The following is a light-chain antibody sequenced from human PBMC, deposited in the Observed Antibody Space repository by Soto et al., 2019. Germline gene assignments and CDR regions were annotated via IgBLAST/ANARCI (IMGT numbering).Light chain of an antibody. Sequence: DVQITQNPSSLAGSVLGRFTITCLSSQSPSRFLNWYQQKSGKAPKLLIYAASSLQSGVPSRFSGSGSGTDFTLTISSLQPEDFATYYCQQRYTTPIPFGQGTRLEI. CDR3: QQRYTTPIP. CDR2: AAS. CDR1: QSPSRF. V-gene: IGKV1-39*01. J-gene: IGKJ5*01.